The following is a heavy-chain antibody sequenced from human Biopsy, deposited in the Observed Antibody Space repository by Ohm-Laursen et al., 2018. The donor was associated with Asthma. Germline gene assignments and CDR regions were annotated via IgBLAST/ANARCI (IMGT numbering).Heavy chain of an antibody. D-gene: IGHD3-22*01. V-gene: IGHV1-69*13. Sequence: ASVKVSCKSSGGTFSSFALSWVRQAPGQGLEWMGGIIPVFGITNDAQKFQDRVTITADVSTSTVYKELSSLRSEDTAVYYCAKERGTMISSTDAFEMWGQGTKVTVSS. CDR3: AKERGTMISSTDAFEM. CDR2: IIPVFGIT. CDR1: GGTFSSFA. J-gene: IGHJ3*02.